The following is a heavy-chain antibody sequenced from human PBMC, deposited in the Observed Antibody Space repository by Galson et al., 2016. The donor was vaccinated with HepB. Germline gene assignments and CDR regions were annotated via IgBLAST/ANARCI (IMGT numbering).Heavy chain of an antibody. D-gene: IGHD2-8*01. CDR1: GYTFDING. CDR3: ARDGAVSPSNFDS. V-gene: IGHV1-18*04. J-gene: IGHJ4*02. Sequence: SVKVSCKASGYTFDINGISWLRQTPEHGLEWLGWISAYNGNSNHAQNLQGRVTLTTDTSTSTAYMELGALTSDDTAVYFCARDGAVSPSNFDSWGQGTLVAV. CDR2: ISAYNGNS.